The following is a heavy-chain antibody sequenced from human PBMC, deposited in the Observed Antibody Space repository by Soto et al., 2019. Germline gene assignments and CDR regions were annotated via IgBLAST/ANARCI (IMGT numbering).Heavy chain of an antibody. V-gene: IGHV3-23*01. Sequence: EVQLLESGGGLVQPGGSLRLSCAASGFTFSSYAMSWVHQAPGKGLEWVSAISGSGGSTYYADSVKGRFTISRDNSKNTLYLQMNSLRAEDTAVYYCAKDSGEDDYGDYYWGQGTLVTVSS. J-gene: IGHJ4*02. CDR1: GFTFSSYA. CDR2: ISGSGGST. CDR3: AKDSGEDDYGDYY. D-gene: IGHD4-17*01.